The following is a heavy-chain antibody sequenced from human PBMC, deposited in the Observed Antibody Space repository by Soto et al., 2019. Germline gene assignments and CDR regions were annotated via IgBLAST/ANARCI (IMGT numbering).Heavy chain of an antibody. CDR2: ISGGGGST. Sequence: EVQLLESGGGLLQPGGSLRLSCAASGFTFSSYAMSWVRQAPGKGLEWVSGISGGGGSTYYADSVKGRFTISRDNSKNTQYLQMNSLRAEDTAVYYCAKYSVGAPTDYWGQGTLVTVSS. CDR3: AKYSVGAPTDY. V-gene: IGHV3-23*01. J-gene: IGHJ4*02. D-gene: IGHD2-15*01. CDR1: GFTFSSYA.